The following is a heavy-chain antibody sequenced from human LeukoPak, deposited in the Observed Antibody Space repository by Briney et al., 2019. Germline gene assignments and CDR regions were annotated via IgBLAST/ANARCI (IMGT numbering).Heavy chain of an antibody. CDR2: XXXXXXXX. V-gene: IGHV5-51*01. CDR1: GYSFTSYW. CDR3: XXXXXXXXXXXXXXXXXXXXXMDV. Sequence: RGESLKISCKGSGYSFTSYWIGWVRQMPGKGLEWMGIXXXXXXXXXYSPSFQGQVTISADKSISTAYLQWSSLKASDTAMYYXXXXXXXXXXXXXXXXXXXXXXMDVWGKGTTXTVSS. J-gene: IGHJ6*03.